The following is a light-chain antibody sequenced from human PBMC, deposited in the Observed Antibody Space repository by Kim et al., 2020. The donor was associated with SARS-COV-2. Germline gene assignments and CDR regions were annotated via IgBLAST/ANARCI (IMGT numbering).Light chain of an antibody. V-gene: IGLV10-54*04. CDR1: SNNVGYEG. J-gene: IGLJ3*02. CDR2: RNN. CDR3: SAWDSSLSAWV. Sequence: PATLPCTGNSNNVGYEGAAWLQQHQGHPPKLLSYRNNNRPSGISDRFSASRSGNTASLTITGLQPEDETDYYCSAWDSSLSAWVFGGGTQLTVL.